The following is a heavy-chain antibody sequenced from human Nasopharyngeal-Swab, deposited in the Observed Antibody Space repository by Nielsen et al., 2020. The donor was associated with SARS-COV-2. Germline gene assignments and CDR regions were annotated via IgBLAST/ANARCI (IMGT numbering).Heavy chain of an antibody. CDR2: ISSSSTYI. D-gene: IGHD3-3*01. CDR1: GFTFSTYN. Sequence: GGSLRLSCAASGFTFSTYNMNWVRQAPGKGLEWVSSISSSSTYIYYADSVKGRFTISRDSAQSSLFLQMNSLRAEDTAVYYCARDGLDYDFWSAYFMDVWGQGTTVTVSS. V-gene: IGHV3-21*01. CDR3: ARDGLDYDFWSAYFMDV. J-gene: IGHJ6*02.